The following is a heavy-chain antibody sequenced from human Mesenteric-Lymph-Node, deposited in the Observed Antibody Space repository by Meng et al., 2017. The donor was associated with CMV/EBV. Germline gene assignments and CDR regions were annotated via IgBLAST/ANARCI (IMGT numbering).Heavy chain of an antibody. Sequence: ASVKVSCKTSGFKFTSYGVSWVRQATGQGLEWMGWMNPNSGNTGYAQKFQGRVTMTRNTSISTAYMELSSLRSEDTAVYYCARGVVVPAASGYFDYWGQGTLVTVSS. CDR1: GFKFTSYG. V-gene: IGHV1-8*01. CDR2: MNPNSGNT. CDR3: ARGVVVPAASGYFDY. J-gene: IGHJ4*02. D-gene: IGHD2-2*01.